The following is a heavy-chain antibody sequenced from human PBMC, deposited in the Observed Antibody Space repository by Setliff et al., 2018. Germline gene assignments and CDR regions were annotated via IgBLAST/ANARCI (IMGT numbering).Heavy chain of an antibody. CDR2: IYPGDSDT. J-gene: IGHJ3*01. V-gene: IGHV5-51*01. D-gene: IGHD2-2*01. CDR1: GYIFTNYW. CDR3: TRHEDRNKCTSSSCYRENDAFDV. Sequence: GESLKLSCKASGYIFTNYWIGWGRQMPGKGLEWMGVIYPGDSDTRYSPSFQGQVTISADMSINTAYLQWSSLKASDTAIYYCTRHEDRNKCTSSSCYRENDAFDVWGQGAMVTVSS.